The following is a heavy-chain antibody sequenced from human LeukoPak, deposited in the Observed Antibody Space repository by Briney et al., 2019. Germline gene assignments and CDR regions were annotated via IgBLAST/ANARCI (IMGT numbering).Heavy chain of an antibody. V-gene: IGHV4-31*03. CDR3: ARCLWESPGAFDI. CDR2: IYYSGST. Sequence: SETLSLTCTVSGGSISSGGYYWSWIRQHPGKGLEWIGYIYYSGSTYYNPSLKSRVTISVDTSKNQFSLKLSSVTAADTAVYYCARCLWESPGAFDIWGQGTMVTVSS. D-gene: IGHD3-16*01. CDR1: GGSISSGGYY. J-gene: IGHJ3*02.